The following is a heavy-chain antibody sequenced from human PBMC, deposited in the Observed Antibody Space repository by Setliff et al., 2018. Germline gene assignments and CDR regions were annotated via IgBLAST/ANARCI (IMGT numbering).Heavy chain of an antibody. Sequence: ASVKVSCKASGYILNSYGVSWVRQAPGQGLEWMGWISSYNNDVTNYLQRFQGRVTMTTDTSTSAAYMELRSLRSDDTAVYYCAISSLSICSGFYHQRDAYDIWGQGTMVTVSS. V-gene: IGHV1-18*01. CDR1: GYILNSYG. D-gene: IGHD2-15*01. J-gene: IGHJ3*02. CDR3: AISSLSICSGFYHQRDAYDI. CDR2: ISSYNNDVT.